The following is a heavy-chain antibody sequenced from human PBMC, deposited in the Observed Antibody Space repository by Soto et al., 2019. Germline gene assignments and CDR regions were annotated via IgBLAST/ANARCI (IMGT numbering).Heavy chain of an antibody. V-gene: IGHV1-69*08. Sequence: QVQLVQSGAEVKKPGSSVKVSCRASGDTFSSYTVNWLRQAPGRGLEWMGRIIPILTTTYYAQNFRGRLTITADKSTNTVYLELSSLRSEDTAVYYCARRRYCGYDCYSKHYYGMDVWGQGTTVTV. CDR3: ARRRYCGYDCYSKHYYGMDV. J-gene: IGHJ6*02. CDR1: GDTFSSYT. D-gene: IGHD2-21*02. CDR2: IIPILTTT.